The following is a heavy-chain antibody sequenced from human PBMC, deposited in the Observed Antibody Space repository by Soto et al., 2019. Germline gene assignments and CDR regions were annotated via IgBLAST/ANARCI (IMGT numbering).Heavy chain of an antibody. J-gene: IGHJ6*02. CDR3: ARGSCSGGSCYPAALYYYYGMDV. CDR2: IIPIFGTA. D-gene: IGHD2-15*01. Sequence: QVQLLQSGAEVKKPGSSVKVSCKASGGTFSSYAISWVRQAPGQGLEWMGGIIPIFGTANYAQKFQGRVTITADESTRTAYRELSSLRSEETAVYYCARGSCSGGSCYPAALYYYYGMDVWGQGTTVTVSS. V-gene: IGHV1-69*01. CDR1: GGTFSSYA.